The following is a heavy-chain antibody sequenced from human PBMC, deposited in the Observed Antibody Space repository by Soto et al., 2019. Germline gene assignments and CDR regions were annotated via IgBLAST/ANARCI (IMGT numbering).Heavy chain of an antibody. CDR2: LSGSGGTT. CDR3: AKLGLVTIFFYGMDV. D-gene: IGHD2-21*01. J-gene: IGHJ6*02. Sequence: EEQLLESGGGLVQPGGSLRLSCAASGFTFSNYAMSWVRQAPGKGLEWVSALSGSGGTTFYADSVKGRFAVSRDNSKNPLYLPMNSLGADDPAIYYRAKLGLVTIFFYGMDVWGQGNTVNVSS. V-gene: IGHV3-23*01. CDR1: GFTFSNYA.